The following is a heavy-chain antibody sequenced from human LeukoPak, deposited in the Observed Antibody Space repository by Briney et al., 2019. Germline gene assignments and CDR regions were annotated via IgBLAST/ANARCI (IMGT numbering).Heavy chain of an antibody. J-gene: IGHJ4*02. D-gene: IGHD3-22*01. CDR1: GYSLSSGYY. CDR3: ASSLYYYDSSGFNFDY. CDR2: IYHSGST. V-gene: IGHV4-38-2*01. Sequence: PSETLSLTCAVSGYSLSSGYYWGWIRQPPGKGLEWIGSIYHSGSTYYNPSLKSRVPISVDTSKNQFSLKLSSVTAADTAVYYCASSLYYYDSSGFNFDYWGQGTLVTVSS.